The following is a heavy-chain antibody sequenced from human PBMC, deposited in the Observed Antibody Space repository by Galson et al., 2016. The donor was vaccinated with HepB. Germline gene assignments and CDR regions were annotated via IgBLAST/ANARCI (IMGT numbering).Heavy chain of an antibody. V-gene: IGHV1-69*13. CDR2: IIPAFDTT. J-gene: IGHJ4*02. CDR1: GGTFSSYA. CDR3: ARGSFPSGGSYFPVFDS. D-gene: IGHD1-26*01. Sequence: SVKVSCKASGGTFSSYAVSWVRQAPGQGLEWMGMIIPAFDTTKYAQRFQGRVTITADESASSGYLELSSLRSDDTAMYYCARGSFPSGGSYFPVFDSWVQGTLVTVAS.